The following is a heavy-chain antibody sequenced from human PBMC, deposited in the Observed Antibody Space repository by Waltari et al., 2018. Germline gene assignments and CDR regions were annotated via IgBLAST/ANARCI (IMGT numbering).Heavy chain of an antibody. CDR3: ATVADPQTRYFDY. CDR2: INHSGST. D-gene: IGHD2-15*01. J-gene: IGHJ4*02. CDR1: GGSFSGYY. Sequence: QVQLQQWGAGLLKPSETLSLTCAVYGGSFSGYYWSWIRQPPGKGLEWIGEINHSGSTNYNPSLKSRVTISVDTSKNQFSLKLSSVTAADTAVYYCATVADPQTRYFDYWGQGTLVTVSS. V-gene: IGHV4-34*01.